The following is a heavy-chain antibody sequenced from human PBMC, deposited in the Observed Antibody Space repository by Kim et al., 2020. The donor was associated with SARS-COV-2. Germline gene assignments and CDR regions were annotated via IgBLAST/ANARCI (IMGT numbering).Heavy chain of an antibody. J-gene: IGHJ4*02. CDR2: IWYDGSNK. CDR3: ARGLLWFGELFPFDY. Sequence: GGSLRLSCAASGFTFSSYGMHWVRQAPGKGLEWVAVIWYDGSNKYYADSVKGRFTISRDNSKNTLYLQMNSLRAEDTAVYYCARGLLWFGELFPFDYWGQGTLVTVSS. V-gene: IGHV3-33*01. D-gene: IGHD3-10*01. CDR1: GFTFSSYG.